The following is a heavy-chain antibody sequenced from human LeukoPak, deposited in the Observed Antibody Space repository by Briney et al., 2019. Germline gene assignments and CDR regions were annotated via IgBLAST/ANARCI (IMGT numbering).Heavy chain of an antibody. CDR3: AAGRELYNY. CDR2: IYHSGST. CDR1: GGSISSYY. Sequence: SETLSLTCTVSGGSISSYYWSWIRQPPGKGLEWIGEIYHSGSTNYNPSLKSRVTISVDKSKNQFSLKLSSVTAADTAVYYCAAGRELYNYWGQGTLVTVSS. J-gene: IGHJ4*02. D-gene: IGHD1-26*01. V-gene: IGHV4-59*01.